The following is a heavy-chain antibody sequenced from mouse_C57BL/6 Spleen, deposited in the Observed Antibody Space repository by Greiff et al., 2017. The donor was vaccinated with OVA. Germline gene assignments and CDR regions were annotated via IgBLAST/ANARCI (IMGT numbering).Heavy chain of an antibody. CDR1: GYTFTSYW. V-gene: IGHV1-61*01. Sequence: QVQLQQPGAELVRPGSSVKLSCTASGYTFTSYWMDWVKQRPGQGLEWIGNIYPSDSETHYNPKFQDKATLTVDKSSSTAYMQLSSLTSEDSAVYYCARSSSGWFAYWGQGTLVTVSA. J-gene: IGHJ3*01. CDR2: IYPSDSET. D-gene: IGHD3-2*02. CDR3: ARSSSGWFAY.